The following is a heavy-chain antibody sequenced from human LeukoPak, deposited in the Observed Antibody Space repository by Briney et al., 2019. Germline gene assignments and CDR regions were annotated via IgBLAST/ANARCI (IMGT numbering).Heavy chain of an antibody. J-gene: IGHJ6*03. D-gene: IGHD6-13*01. Sequence: SETLSLTCAVSGGSISSHYWSRIRQPPGKGLEWSGYIYYSGSTNYNPSLKSRVTISVDTSKNQFSLKLSSVTAADTAVYYCARTYSSSWIYYYYYMDVWGKGTTVTVSS. CDR2: IYYSGST. CDR1: GGSISSHY. V-gene: IGHV4-59*11. CDR3: ARTYSSSWIYYYYYMDV.